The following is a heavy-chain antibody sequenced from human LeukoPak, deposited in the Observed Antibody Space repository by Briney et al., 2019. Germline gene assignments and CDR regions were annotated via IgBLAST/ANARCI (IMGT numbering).Heavy chain of an antibody. CDR3: AKGPIFGVVHNWFDP. CDR2: ISYDGSNK. D-gene: IGHD3-3*01. J-gene: IGHJ5*02. CDR1: GFTFSSYG. Sequence: GGSLRLSCAASGFTFSSYGMHWVRQAPGKGLEWVAVISYDGSNKYYADSVKGRFTISRDNSKNTLYLQMNSLRAEDTAVYYCAKGPIFGVVHNWFDPWGQGTLVTVSS. V-gene: IGHV3-30*18.